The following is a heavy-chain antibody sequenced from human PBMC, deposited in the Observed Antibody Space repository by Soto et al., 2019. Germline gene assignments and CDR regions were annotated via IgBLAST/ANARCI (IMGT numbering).Heavy chain of an antibody. CDR1: GFTFSTYA. D-gene: IGHD2-8*01. J-gene: IGHJ3*02. V-gene: IGHV3-23*01. CDR2: ISAGGSDT. Sequence: LRLSCAASGFTFSTYAMKWDRQSPGKGLEWVSAISAGGSDTYHADSVKGRFTISRDNSISTLFLQMNSLRTEDTAVYYCAHPRGYGVFDAYDIWGQGALVTVSS. CDR3: AHPRGYGVFDAYDI.